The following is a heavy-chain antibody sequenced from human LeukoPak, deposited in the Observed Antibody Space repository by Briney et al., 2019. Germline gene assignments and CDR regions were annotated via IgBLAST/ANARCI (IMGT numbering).Heavy chain of an antibody. CDR2: IYYSGST. J-gene: IGHJ4*02. CDR3: ARDRSGYSSGWYHLGY. V-gene: IGHV4-39*07. D-gene: IGHD6-19*01. CDR1: GGSISSSTYY. Sequence: SETLSLTCTVSGGSISSSTYYWVWIHQPPGKGLEWIGSIYYSGSTYYNPSLKSRVTISVDTSKNQFSLKLSSVTAADTAVYYCARDRSGYSSGWYHLGYWGQGTLVSVSS.